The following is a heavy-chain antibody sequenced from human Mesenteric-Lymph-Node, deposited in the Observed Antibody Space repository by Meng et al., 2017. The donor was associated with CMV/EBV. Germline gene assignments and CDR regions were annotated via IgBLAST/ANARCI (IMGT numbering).Heavy chain of an antibody. CDR2: INQSGST. CDR1: GVSFCGYH. J-gene: IGHJ4*02. Sequence: RWGVGLLELSEALRVTFAVYGVSFCGYHWNWIRQSPEKGLEWIGEINQSGSTTYNPSFTSRIIISVDTSTNQISLNMSSVTAADTAVYYCARGSSYDILTGYFDYWGQGALVTVSS. V-gene: IGHV4-34*01. CDR3: ARGSSYDILTGYFDY. D-gene: IGHD3-9*01.